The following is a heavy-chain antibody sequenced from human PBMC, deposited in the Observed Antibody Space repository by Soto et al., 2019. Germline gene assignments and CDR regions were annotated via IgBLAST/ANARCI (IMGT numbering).Heavy chain of an antibody. V-gene: IGHV1-69*01. CDR3: ARVDGSGYYDAY. Sequence: QVQLVQSGAEVKKPGSSVKVSCKASGGTFSTYTISWVRQAPGQGLEWMGGIIPIFGPADYAQKFQGRVTITADESTSTAYMELSSLRSEDTAVYYCARVDGSGYYDAYWGQGTLVTVSS. CDR2: IIPIFGPA. D-gene: IGHD3-22*01. J-gene: IGHJ4*02. CDR1: GGTFSTYT.